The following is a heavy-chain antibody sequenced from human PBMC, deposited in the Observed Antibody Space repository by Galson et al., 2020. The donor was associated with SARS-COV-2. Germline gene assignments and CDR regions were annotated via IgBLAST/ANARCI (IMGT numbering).Heavy chain of an antibody. CDR2: ISYDGSNK. CDR1: GFTFSSYA. Sequence: PGGSLRLSCAASGFTFSSYAMHWVRQAPGKGLEWVAVISYDGSNKYYADSVKGRFTISRDNSKNTLYLQMNSLRAEDTAVYYCARSDSYLYGMDVWGQGTTVTVSS. V-gene: IGHV3-30-3*01. J-gene: IGHJ6*02. CDR3: ARSDSYLYGMDV.